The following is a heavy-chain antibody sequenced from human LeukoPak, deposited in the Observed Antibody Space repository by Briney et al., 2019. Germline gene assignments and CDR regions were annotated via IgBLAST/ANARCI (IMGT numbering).Heavy chain of an antibody. Sequence: GGSLRLSCAASGFTFSSYSMNWVRQAPGKGLEWVSYISSSSSTIYYADSVKGRFTISRDNAKNSLYLQMNSLRAEDTAVYYCARDTGSGIVGATFDSWGQGTLVTVSS. V-gene: IGHV3-48*01. CDR2: ISSSSSTI. J-gene: IGHJ5*01. CDR1: GFTFSSYS. D-gene: IGHD1-26*01. CDR3: ARDTGSGIVGATFDS.